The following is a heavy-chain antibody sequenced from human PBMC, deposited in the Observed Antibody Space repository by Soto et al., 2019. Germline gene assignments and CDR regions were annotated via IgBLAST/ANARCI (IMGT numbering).Heavy chain of an antibody. D-gene: IGHD3-3*01. Sequence: SETLSLTCTVSGGSISSYYWSWIRQPPGKGLEWIGYIYYSGSTNYNPSLKSRVTISVDTSKNQFSLKLSSVTAADTAVYYCARTQITIFGLVIINGFDPWGQGTLVTVSS. CDR1: GGSISSYY. CDR3: ARTQITIFGLVIINGFDP. V-gene: IGHV4-59*01. CDR2: IYYSGST. J-gene: IGHJ5*02.